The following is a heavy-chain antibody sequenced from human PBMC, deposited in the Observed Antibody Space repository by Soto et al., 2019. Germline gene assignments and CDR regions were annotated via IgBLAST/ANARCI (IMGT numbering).Heavy chain of an antibody. CDR1: GGSIRRYY. D-gene: IGHD7-27*01. CDR2: INDGGTA. CDR3: ARAAWGIDFYYYIDV. Sequence: PSETLSLTCTVSGGSIRRYYWSWIRQPPGKALEWIGYINDGGTANYNPSLKSRVTISVDTPKNQFSLELRSVTAADTAVYYCARAAWGIDFYYYIDVWGKGTTVTVSS. V-gene: IGHV4-59*01. J-gene: IGHJ6*03.